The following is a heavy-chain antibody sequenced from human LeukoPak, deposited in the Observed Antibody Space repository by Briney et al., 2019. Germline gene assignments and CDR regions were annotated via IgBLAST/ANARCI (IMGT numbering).Heavy chain of an antibody. Sequence: QSGGSLRLSFATSGFSFSSYAMSWVRQAPEKGLEWVSAMSGSDDGRYYAASVRGRFTISRDTSRSTLYLQMNSLRAEDAAVYYCAKAPLTSCRGAFCYPFDYWGQGTLVTVSS. CDR2: MSGSDDGR. J-gene: IGHJ4*02. V-gene: IGHV3-23*01. CDR1: GFSFSSYA. D-gene: IGHD2-15*01. CDR3: AKAPLTSCRGAFCYPFDY.